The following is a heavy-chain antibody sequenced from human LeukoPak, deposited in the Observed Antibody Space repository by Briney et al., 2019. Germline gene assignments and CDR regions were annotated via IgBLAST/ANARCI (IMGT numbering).Heavy chain of an antibody. CDR1: GFIFTNYN. CDR3: ARALGYSYGYAVDY. J-gene: IGHJ4*02. V-gene: IGHV3-48*01. D-gene: IGHD5-18*01. Sequence: GGSLRLSCAASGFIFTNYNMNWVRQTPGKGLEWLSYISSSSGTIYYADSVKGRFTISGDNAKNSLYLQMNSLRAEDTAVYYCARALGYSYGYAVDYWGQGTLVTVSS. CDR2: ISSSSGTI.